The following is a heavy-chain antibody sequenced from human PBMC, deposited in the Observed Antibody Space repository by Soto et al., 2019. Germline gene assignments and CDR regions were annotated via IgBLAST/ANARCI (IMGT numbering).Heavy chain of an antibody. Sequence: ASVKVSCKASGYTFTSYDINWVRQATGQGLEWMGWMNPNSGNTGYAQKFQGRVTMTRNTSISTAYMELSSLRSEDTAVYYCARDRLMITFGGVGDGRWFDFDIWGQGTMVTVSS. J-gene: IGHJ3*02. CDR1: GYTFTSYD. D-gene: IGHD3-16*01. V-gene: IGHV1-8*01. CDR2: MNPNSGNT. CDR3: ARDRLMITFGGVGDGRWFDFDI.